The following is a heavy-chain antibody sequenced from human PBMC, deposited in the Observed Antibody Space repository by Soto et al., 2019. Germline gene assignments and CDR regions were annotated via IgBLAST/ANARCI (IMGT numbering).Heavy chain of an antibody. J-gene: IGHJ6*02. CDR2: ISGSGGST. CDR3: ATDIVVVPAAMSGNYYYGMDV. CDR1: GFTFSSYA. V-gene: IGHV3-23*01. Sequence: EVQLLESGGGLVQPGGSLRLSCAASGFTFSSYAMSWVRQAPGKWLEWVSAISGSGGSTYYADSVKGRFTISRDNSKNTLYLQMNSLRAEDTAVYYCATDIVVVPAAMSGNYYYGMDVWGQGTTVTVSS. D-gene: IGHD2-2*01.